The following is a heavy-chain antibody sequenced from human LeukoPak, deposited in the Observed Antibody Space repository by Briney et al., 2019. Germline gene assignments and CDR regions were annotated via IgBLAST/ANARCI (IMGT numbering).Heavy chain of an antibody. CDR1: GFTFSSYE. D-gene: IGHD6-19*01. Sequence: GGSLRLSCAASGFTFSSYEMNWVRQAPGKGLEWVSAISGSGGSTYYADSVKGRFTISRDNSKNTLYLQMNSLRAEGTAVYYCAKDTGWLGTFDYWGQGTLVTVSS. CDR2: ISGSGGST. CDR3: AKDTGWLGTFDY. V-gene: IGHV3-23*01. J-gene: IGHJ4*02.